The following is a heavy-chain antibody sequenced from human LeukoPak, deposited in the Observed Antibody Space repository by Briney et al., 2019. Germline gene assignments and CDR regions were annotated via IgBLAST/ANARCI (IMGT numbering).Heavy chain of an antibody. V-gene: IGHV5-51*01. CDR3: ARLATAIYAMDV. D-gene: IGHD5-18*01. CDR1: RYSFISYW. J-gene: IGHJ6*04. CDR2: IFPGDSKT. Sequence: GESLQISCKSSRYSFISYWIGWVRHMPGKGLEWMGIIFPGDSKTRYSPSFEGHVTISADKSISTAYLQWSSLKASDTAMYYCARLATAIYAMDVWGKGTTVTVSS.